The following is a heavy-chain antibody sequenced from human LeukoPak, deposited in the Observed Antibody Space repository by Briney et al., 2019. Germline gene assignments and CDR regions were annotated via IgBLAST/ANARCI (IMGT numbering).Heavy chain of an antibody. CDR2: ISYDGSNK. V-gene: IGHV3-30-3*01. CDR1: GFTFSSYA. D-gene: IGHD2-15*01. J-gene: IGHJ4*02. Sequence: GGSLRLSCAASGFTFSSYAMSWVRQAPGKGLEWVAVISYDGSNKYYADSVKGRFTISRDNSKNTLYLQMNSLRAEDTAVYYCARAPRISFDYWGQGTLVTVSS. CDR3: ARAPRISFDY.